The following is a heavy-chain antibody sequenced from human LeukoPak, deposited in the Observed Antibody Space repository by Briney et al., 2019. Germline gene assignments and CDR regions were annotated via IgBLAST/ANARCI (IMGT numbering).Heavy chain of an antibody. J-gene: IGHJ4*02. V-gene: IGHV5-51*01. Sequence: GESLKISCAGSGYSFTSYWIGWVRQVPGKGLEWMGIIYPGDCDTRYSPSFQGQVTISADKSISTAYLQWSSLKASDTAMYYCARLSSSSPSYYFDYWGQGTLVTVSS. CDR2: IYPGDCDT. CDR3: ARLSSSSPSYYFDY. CDR1: GYSFTSYW. D-gene: IGHD6-6*01.